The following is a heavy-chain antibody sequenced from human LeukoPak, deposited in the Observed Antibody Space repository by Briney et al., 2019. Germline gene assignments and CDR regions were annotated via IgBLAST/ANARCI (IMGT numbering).Heavy chain of an antibody. CDR1: GYTFTGYY. J-gene: IGHJ4*02. CDR2: INPNSGGT. Sequence: ASVKVSCEASGYTFTGYYMHWVRQAPGQGLEWMGWINPNSGGTNYAQKFQGRVTMTRDTSISTAYMELSRLRSDDTAVYYCARQVFNSGRVGAYGYWGQGTLVTVSS. V-gene: IGHV1-2*02. D-gene: IGHD1-26*01. CDR3: ARQVFNSGRVGAYGY.